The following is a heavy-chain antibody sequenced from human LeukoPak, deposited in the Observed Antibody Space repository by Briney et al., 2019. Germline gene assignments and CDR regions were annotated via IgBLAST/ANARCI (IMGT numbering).Heavy chain of an antibody. V-gene: IGHV1-24*01. CDR2: FDPEDGET. Sequence: ASVKVSCKVSGYTLTELSMHWVRQAPGKGLEWMGGFDPEDGETIYAQKFQGRVTMTEDTSTDTAYMELSSLRSEDTAVYYCATVPYYYGSGSFDPWGQGTLVTVSS. CDR1: GYTLTELS. J-gene: IGHJ5*02. CDR3: ATVPYYYGSGSFDP. D-gene: IGHD3-10*01.